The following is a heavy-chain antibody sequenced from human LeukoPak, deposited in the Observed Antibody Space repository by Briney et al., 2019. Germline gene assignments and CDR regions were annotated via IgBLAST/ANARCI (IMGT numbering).Heavy chain of an antibody. CDR1: GFTFISYA. CDR2: ISGSGGST. Sequence: GGSLRLSCAASGFTFISYAMSWVRQAPGKGLEWVSAISGSGGSTYYADSVKGRFTISRDNSKNTLYLQMNSLRAEDTAVYYCAKDRGSGWSSWFDPWGQGTLVSVSS. J-gene: IGHJ5*02. D-gene: IGHD6-19*01. V-gene: IGHV3-23*01. CDR3: AKDRGSGWSSWFDP.